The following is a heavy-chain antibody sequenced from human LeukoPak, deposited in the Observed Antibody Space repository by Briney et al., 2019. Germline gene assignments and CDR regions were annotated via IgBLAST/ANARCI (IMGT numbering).Heavy chain of an antibody. V-gene: IGHV4-38-2*02. CDR2: VSRSGST. J-gene: IGHJ4*02. D-gene: IGHD3-10*01. CDR1: GFSINTDYY. CDR3: ARARSHPVKTGSRACYYFDY. Sequence: SETLSLTCTVSGFSINTDYYWGWIRQPPGKGLEWLGSVSRSGSTFYNPSLKSRLSMSVDTSKSQFSLQLSSVTAADTAVYYCARARSHPVKTGSRACYYFDYWGQGTLVTVSS.